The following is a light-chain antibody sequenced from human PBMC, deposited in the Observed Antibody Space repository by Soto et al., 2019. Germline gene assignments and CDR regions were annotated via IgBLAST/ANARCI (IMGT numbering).Light chain of an antibody. CDR3: QQYGDSPQT. CDR2: GAS. CDR1: QSVTSNY. Sequence: EIVLTQSPATLSLSRGERATLSCRASQSVTSNYLAWYQQKPGQAPRLLIYGASSRATAIPDRFSGSGSGTDFTLTISRLEPEDLAVYHCQQYGDSPQTFGQGTKVEIK. V-gene: IGKV3-20*01. J-gene: IGKJ1*01.